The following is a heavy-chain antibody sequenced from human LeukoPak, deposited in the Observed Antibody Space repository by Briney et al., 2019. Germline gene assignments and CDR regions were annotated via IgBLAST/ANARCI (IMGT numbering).Heavy chain of an antibody. CDR2: IYTSGST. D-gene: IGHD6-13*01. CDR1: GGSISSYY. Sequence: PSDTLSLTCTVSGGSISSYYWSWIRQPAGKGLEWIGRIYTSGSTNYNPSLKSRVTMSVDTSKNQFSLKLSSVTAADTAVYYCARESSSWAPDAFDIWGQGTMVTVFS. V-gene: IGHV4-4*07. J-gene: IGHJ3*02. CDR3: ARESSSWAPDAFDI.